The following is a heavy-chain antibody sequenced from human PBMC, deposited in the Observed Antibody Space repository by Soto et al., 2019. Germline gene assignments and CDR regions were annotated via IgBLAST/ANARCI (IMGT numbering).Heavy chain of an antibody. J-gene: IGHJ4*02. D-gene: IGHD2-15*01. CDR3: ARAPASGRSGGSCYWCSFDY. Sequence: QVQLVQSGAEVKKPGSSVKVSCKASGGTFSSYAISWVRQAPGQGLEWMGGIIPIFGTANYAQKFQGRVTITEDKSTSTAYMELSSLRSEYTAVYYCARAPASGRSGGSCYWCSFDYWGQGTLVTVSS. CDR1: GGTFSSYA. V-gene: IGHV1-69*06. CDR2: IIPIFGTA.